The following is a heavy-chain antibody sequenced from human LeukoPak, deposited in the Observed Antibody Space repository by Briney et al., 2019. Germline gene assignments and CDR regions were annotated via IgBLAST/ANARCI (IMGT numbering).Heavy chain of an antibody. Sequence: GGSLRLSCAPSGLTFSSNWMHWVRHAPGKGLVWVSRINSDGSSTIYADSVKGRFTISRDNAKSTLYLQMNSLRAEDTAVYYCSTQRGGSPGDYWGQGALVTVSS. J-gene: IGHJ4*02. D-gene: IGHD6-25*01. CDR1: GLTFSSNW. CDR3: STQRGGSPGDY. V-gene: IGHV3-74*01. CDR2: INSDGSST.